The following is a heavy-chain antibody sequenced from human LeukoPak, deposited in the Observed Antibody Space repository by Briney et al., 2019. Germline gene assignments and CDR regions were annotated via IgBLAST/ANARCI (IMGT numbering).Heavy chain of an antibody. CDR3: ARASRRDGYNYPFYHFDY. CDR2: ISSSGSTI. J-gene: IGHJ4*02. D-gene: IGHD5-24*01. Sequence: GGSLRLSCAASGFTFSSYEMNWVRQAPGKGLEWVSYISSSGSTIYYADSVKGRFTISRDNSKNTLYLQMNSLRAEDTAVYYCARASRRDGYNYPFYHFDYWGQGTLVTVSS. V-gene: IGHV3-48*03. CDR1: GFTFSSYE.